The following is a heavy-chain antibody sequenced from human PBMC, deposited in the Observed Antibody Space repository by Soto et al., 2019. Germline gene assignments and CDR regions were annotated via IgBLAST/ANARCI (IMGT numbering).Heavy chain of an antibody. J-gene: IGHJ4*02. CDR3: ARHHDYGDYVNY. Sequence: KAAETLSLTCTVSGGSISSYYWSWIRQPAGKGLEWIGRIYTSGSTSYNPSLKSRVTMSVDTSKNQFSLKLSSVTAADTAVYYCARHHDYGDYVNYWGQGTLVTVSS. CDR1: GGSISSYY. V-gene: IGHV4-4*07. D-gene: IGHD4-17*01. CDR2: IYTSGST.